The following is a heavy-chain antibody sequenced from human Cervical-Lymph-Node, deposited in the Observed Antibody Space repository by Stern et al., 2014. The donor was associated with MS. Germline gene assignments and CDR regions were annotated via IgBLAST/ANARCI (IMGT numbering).Heavy chain of an antibody. V-gene: IGHV7-4-1*01. CDR3: ARGIGYCSAYSCLFDP. J-gene: IGHJ5*02. CDR2: INTDTGIP. D-gene: IGHD2-15*01. Sequence: QVQLVQSGSELKNPGASVKVSCKASGYTFTKNAINWVRQAPGQGLEWMGWINTDTGIPTYAQGFTGRFVFSLDRSVSTSHLQIYSLKTEDTAVYYCARGIGYCSAYSCLFDPWGQGTLVTVSS. CDR1: GYTFTKNA.